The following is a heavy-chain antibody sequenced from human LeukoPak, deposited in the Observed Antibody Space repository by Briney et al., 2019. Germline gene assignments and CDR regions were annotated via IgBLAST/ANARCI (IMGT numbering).Heavy chain of an antibody. V-gene: IGHV3-23*01. CDR2: ISGDGDFT. CDR1: GFSFSSYA. J-gene: IGHJ5*02. CDR3: AIGRSNMIWGP. Sequence: GGSLRLSCVASGFSFSSYAMNWVRQAPGKGLEWISAISGDGDFTYYADSVKGRFSISRDNSNDTLFLQMNSLRVEETAVYYCAIGRSNMIWGPLGQGTLVTVSS. D-gene: IGHD3/OR15-3a*01.